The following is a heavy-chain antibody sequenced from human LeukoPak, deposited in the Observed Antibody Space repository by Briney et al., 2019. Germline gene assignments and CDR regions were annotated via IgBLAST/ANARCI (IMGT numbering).Heavy chain of an antibody. CDR2: ISSSSSYI. V-gene: IGHV3-21*01. J-gene: IGHJ3*02. Sequence: KPGGSLRLSCAASGFTFSSYSMNWVRQAPGKGLEWVSSISSSSSYIYYADSVKGRFTISRDNAKKSLYLQMNSLRAEDTAVYFCARVLGCTNGVCHDAFDIWGQGTVVTVSS. CDR1: GFTFSSYS. CDR3: ARVLGCTNGVCHDAFDI. D-gene: IGHD2-8*01.